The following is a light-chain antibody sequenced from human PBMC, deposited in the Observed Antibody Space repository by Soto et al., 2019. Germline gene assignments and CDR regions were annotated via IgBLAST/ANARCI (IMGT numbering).Light chain of an antibody. CDR3: SSYAGSSTPYV. CDR2: DVS. CDR1: SSDVGSYNL. V-gene: IGLV2-23*02. Sequence: QSALTQPASVSGSPGQSITISCTGTSSDVGSYNLVSWYQQHPGKAPKLMIYDVSKRPSGVSNRFSGSKSGNTASLTISGLQAEDEADYYCSSYAGSSTPYVFGTGTKLTVL. J-gene: IGLJ1*01.